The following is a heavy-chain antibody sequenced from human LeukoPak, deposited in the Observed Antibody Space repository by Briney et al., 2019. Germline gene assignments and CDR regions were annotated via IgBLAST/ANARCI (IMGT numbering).Heavy chain of an antibody. D-gene: IGHD1-26*01. CDR1: GGSISSYY. CDR2: IYYSGST. Sequence: PSETLSLTCTVSGGSISSYYWSWIRQPPGKGLEWIGYIYYSGSTNYNPSLKSRVTISVDTSKNQFSLKLSSVTAADTAVYYCAREPSESFIDYWGQGTLVTVSS. CDR3: AREPSESFIDY. J-gene: IGHJ4*02. V-gene: IGHV4-59*01.